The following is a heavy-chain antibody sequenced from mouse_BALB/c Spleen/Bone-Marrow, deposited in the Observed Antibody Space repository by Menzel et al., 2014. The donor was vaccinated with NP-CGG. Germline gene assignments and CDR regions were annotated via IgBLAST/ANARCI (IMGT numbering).Heavy chain of an antibody. V-gene: IGHV1S81*02. D-gene: IGHD1-1*01. Sequence: GAELVKPGASVKLSCKASGYTFTSFYMYWVKQRPGQGLEWIGGINPSNGGTNFNEKFKSKATLTLDKSSSTAYMQLSSLTSEDSAVYYCTRGSYGSSQYYFDYWGQGTTLTVSS. J-gene: IGHJ2*01. CDR2: INPSNGGT. CDR1: GYTFTSFY. CDR3: TRGSYGSSQYYFDY.